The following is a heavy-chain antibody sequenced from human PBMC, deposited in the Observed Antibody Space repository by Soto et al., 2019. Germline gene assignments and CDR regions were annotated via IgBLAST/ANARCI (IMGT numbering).Heavy chain of an antibody. CDR1: GFIFSGAG. J-gene: IGHJ4*02. D-gene: IGHD1-1*01. CDR2: IWSDGSHQ. CDR3: ARWRTYTVNHFVDY. Sequence: QVQLLESGGGVVQPGRSLRLSCTASGFIFSGAGMHWVRQAPGKGLEWVAVIWSDGSHQYYADSVKGRFIISRDNSRNMLYLQLNSLRVEDTAVYYCARWRTYTVNHFVDYWGQGSLVTVSS. V-gene: IGHV3-33*01.